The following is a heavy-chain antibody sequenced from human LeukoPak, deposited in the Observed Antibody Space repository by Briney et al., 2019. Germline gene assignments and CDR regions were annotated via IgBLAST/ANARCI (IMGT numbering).Heavy chain of an antibody. CDR1: GFTFSSYA. CDR3: ARESFPRYYYYGMDV. CDR2: IPYDGSNK. D-gene: IGHD3-16*02. J-gene: IGHJ6*02. Sequence: GGSLRLSCAASGFTFSSYAMHWVRQAPGKGLEWVAVIPYDGSNKFYTDSVKGRFTISRDNSKNTLYLQMNSLRAEDTAVYYCARESFPRYYYYGMDVWGQGTTVTVSS. V-gene: IGHV3-30*04.